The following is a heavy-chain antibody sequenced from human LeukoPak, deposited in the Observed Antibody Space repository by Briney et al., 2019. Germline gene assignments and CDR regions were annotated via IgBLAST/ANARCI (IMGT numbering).Heavy chain of an antibody. CDR2: ISYNGNNK. CDR3: ARAGSPTATLDY. V-gene: IGHV3-30-3*01. Sequence: GGSLRLSCAASGFAFSRYAIHWVRQAPGKGLEWVAVISYNGNNKYYADSVKGRFTISRDNSKNALYLQMDSLRPEDTAVFYCARAGSPTATLDYWGQGTLVTVSS. CDR1: GFAFSRYA. J-gene: IGHJ4*02. D-gene: IGHD6-13*01.